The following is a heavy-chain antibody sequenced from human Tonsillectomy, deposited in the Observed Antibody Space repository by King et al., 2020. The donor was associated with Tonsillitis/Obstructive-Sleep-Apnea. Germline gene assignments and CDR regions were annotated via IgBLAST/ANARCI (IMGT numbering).Heavy chain of an antibody. CDR2: ISSSSSYI. Sequence: VQLVESGGGLVKPGGSLRLSCAASGFTFSSYSMNCVRQAPGKGLEWVSSISSSSSYIYYADSVKGRFTISRDNAKNSLYLQMNSLRAEDTAVYYCARVDGTKVDYWGQGTLVTVSS. CDR1: GFTFSSYS. CDR3: ARVDGTKVDY. D-gene: IGHD1-7*01. J-gene: IGHJ4*02. V-gene: IGHV3-21*01.